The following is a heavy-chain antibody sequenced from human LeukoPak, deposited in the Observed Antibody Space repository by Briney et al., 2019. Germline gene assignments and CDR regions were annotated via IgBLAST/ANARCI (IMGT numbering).Heavy chain of an antibody. Sequence: SSETLSLTCAVYGGSFSGYYWSWIRQPPGKGLEWIGEINHSGSTNYNPSLKSRVTISVDTSKNQFSLKLSSVTAADTAVYYCARDFYSSSPSSMDVWGQGTTVTVSS. CDR3: ARDFYSSSPSSMDV. D-gene: IGHD6-6*01. CDR2: INHSGST. J-gene: IGHJ6*02. CDR1: GGSFSGYY. V-gene: IGHV4-34*01.